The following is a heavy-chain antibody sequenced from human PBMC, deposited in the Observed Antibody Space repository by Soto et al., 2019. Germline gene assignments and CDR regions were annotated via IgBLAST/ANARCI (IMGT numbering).Heavy chain of an antibody. D-gene: IGHD2-2*01. V-gene: IGHV1-69*13. Sequence: ASVKVSCKASRGTFSSYAISWVRQAPGQGLEWMGGIIPIFGTANYAQKFQGRVTITADESTSTAYMELSSLRSEDTAVYYCARHIVVVPAAPSYYYYGMDVWGQGTTVTVSS. CDR1: RGTFSSYA. CDR2: IIPIFGTA. J-gene: IGHJ6*02. CDR3: ARHIVVVPAAPSYYYYGMDV.